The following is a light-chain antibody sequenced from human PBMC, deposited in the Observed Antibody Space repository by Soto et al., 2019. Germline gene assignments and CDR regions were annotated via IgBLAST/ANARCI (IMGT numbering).Light chain of an antibody. CDR1: QFVSRSY. J-gene: IGKJ4*01. V-gene: IGKV3-20*01. CDR2: SAS. CDR3: QQYDTSPLT. Sequence: EIVLTQSPGTLSLSPGERATLSCRASQFVSRSYLAWYQQRPGQGPRLLIHSASSRAAGIPDRFSGSESGTDFPLNISRLEPEDFAVYYCQQYDTSPLTFGGGTKVEIK.